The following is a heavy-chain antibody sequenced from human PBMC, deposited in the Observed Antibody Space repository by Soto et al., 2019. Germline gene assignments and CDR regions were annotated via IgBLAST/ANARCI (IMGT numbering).Heavy chain of an antibody. CDR1: GYTFTTYL. J-gene: IGHJ5*02. Sequence: QVQLVQSGAEVRKPGASVRISCKASGYTFTTYLLHWVRQAPGQGLEWMGIINPRGGDTIYAPNFQDSLTITRDTSTSTIYMDLSSLTSDDTAVYYCARSPMTVMTTNWFDPWGQGTLVTVSS. V-gene: IGHV1-46*03. D-gene: IGHD4-17*01. CDR2: INPRGGDT. CDR3: ARSPMTVMTTNWFDP.